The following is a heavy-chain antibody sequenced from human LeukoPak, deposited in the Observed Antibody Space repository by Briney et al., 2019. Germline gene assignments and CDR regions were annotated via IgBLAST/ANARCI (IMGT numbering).Heavy chain of an antibody. CDR2: IYYSGST. CDR3: ARDRGAVAGYFDY. J-gene: IGHJ4*02. Sequence: SETLSLTCTVSGGSISSYYWSWIRQPPGKGLEWIGYIYYSGSTNYNPSPKSRVTISVDTSKNQFSLKLSSVTAADTAVYYCARDRGAVAGYFDYWGQGTLVTVSS. CDR1: GGSISSYY. V-gene: IGHV4-59*01. D-gene: IGHD6-19*01.